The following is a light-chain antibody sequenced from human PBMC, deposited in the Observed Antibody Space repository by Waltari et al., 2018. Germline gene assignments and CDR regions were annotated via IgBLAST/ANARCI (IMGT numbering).Light chain of an antibody. Sequence: QSALTQPASVSGSPGQSITISCTGTGNNVGGYNLVSWYQQLPGKAPTLMIYEVNKRPAGVSRRFFGSKSVNTASLTTSGLRAEDEADYYWYSSAGGTTWVFGGGTKLAVL. J-gene: IGLJ2*01. CDR3: YSSAGGTTWV. V-gene: IGLV2-23*02. CDR2: EVN. CDR1: GNNVGGYNL.